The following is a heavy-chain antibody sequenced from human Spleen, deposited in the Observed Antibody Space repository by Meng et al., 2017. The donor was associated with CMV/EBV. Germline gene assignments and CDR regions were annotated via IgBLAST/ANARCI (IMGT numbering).Heavy chain of an antibody. CDR1: GFTFSSYA. D-gene: IGHD5-18*01. V-gene: IGHV3-30*04. J-gene: IGHJ6*02. CDR3: AKEYSPYYYYYYGMDV. CDR2: ISYDGSNK. Sequence: GGSLRLSCAASGFTFSSYAMHWVRQAPGKGLEWVAVISYDGSNKYYADSVKGRFTISRDNSKNTLYLQMNSLRAEDTAVYYCAKEYSPYYYYYYGMDVWGQGTTVTVSS.